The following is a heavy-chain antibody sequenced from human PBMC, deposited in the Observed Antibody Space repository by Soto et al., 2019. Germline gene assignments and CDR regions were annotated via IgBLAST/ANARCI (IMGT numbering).Heavy chain of an antibody. V-gene: IGHV4-39*01. Sequence: PSETLSLTCAVSGGSIGTSAYYWGWIRQAPGKGLEWIGSINHSGNTYLSPSLKDRVTMSVDTSKNSLPLKLRSATAADTGLYYCSRRAPEGFDPWGQGTLVTVSS. CDR3: SRRAPEGFDP. J-gene: IGHJ5*02. CDR1: GGSIGTSAYY. CDR2: INHSGNT.